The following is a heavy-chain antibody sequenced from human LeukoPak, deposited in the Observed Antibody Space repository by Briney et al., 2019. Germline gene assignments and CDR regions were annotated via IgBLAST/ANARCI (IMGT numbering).Heavy chain of an antibody. CDR2: IYTSGST. CDR3: ARNYYGSGSDAFDI. D-gene: IGHD3-10*01. J-gene: IGHJ3*02. CDR1: GGSISSYY. Sequence: PSETLSLTSTVSGGSISSYYWSWIRQPAGKGLEWIGHIYTSGSTNYNPSLKSRVTMSVDTSKNQFSLKLSSVTAADTAVYYCARNYYGSGSDAFDIWGQGTMVTVSS. V-gene: IGHV4-4*07.